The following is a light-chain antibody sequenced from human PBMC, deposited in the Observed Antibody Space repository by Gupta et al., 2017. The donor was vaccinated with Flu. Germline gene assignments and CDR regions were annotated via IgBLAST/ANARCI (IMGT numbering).Light chain of an antibody. CDR1: QNINNW. CDR3: LQDAGYSRT. CDR2: KAS. J-gene: IGKJ1*01. V-gene: IGKV1-5*03. Sequence: DIQMTQSPSTLSASVGDRVTITCRASQNINNWLAWYQQKPGKAPKLLIFKASSLESAVPSRFIDSGSGTEFTLTISGLQPADFATYYCLQDAGYSRTFDQGTKLEIK.